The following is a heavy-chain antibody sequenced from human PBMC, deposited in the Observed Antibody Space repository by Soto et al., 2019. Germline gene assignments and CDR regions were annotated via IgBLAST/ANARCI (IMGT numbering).Heavy chain of an antibody. Sequence: SETLSLTCTVSGGSISSYYWSWIRQPPGKGLEWIGYIYYSGSTNYNPSLKSRVTISVDTSKNQFSLKLSSVTAADTAVYYCAGTRLGTAYWGKGTPVTGSS. V-gene: IGHV4-59*01. CDR1: GGSISSYY. J-gene: IGHJ4*02. D-gene: IGHD2-8*02. CDR2: IYYSGST. CDR3: AGTRLGTAY.